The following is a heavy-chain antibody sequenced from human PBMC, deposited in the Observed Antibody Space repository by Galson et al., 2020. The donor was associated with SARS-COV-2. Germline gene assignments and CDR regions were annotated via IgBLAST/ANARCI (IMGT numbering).Heavy chain of an antibody. D-gene: IGHD1-1*01. CDR2: VHPTDSDT. CDR1: GYSFTNYW. J-gene: IGHJ4*02. CDR3: ARGRDGYNSDFDY. Sequence: GESLKISCKGSGYSFTNYWIGWVRQMPGRGLEWMGTVHPTDSDTRYSPSFQGQVTISADKSITTAYLQWSSLKASDTAIYYCARGRDGYNSDFDYWGQGTLVTVPS. V-gene: IGHV5-51*01.